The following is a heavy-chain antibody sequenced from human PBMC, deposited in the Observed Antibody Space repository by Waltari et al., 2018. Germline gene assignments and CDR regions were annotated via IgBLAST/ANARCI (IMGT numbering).Heavy chain of an antibody. D-gene: IGHD6-19*01. CDR3: ARDRAASGWSY. J-gene: IGHJ4*02. V-gene: IGHV4-61*09. CDR1: GGSISSGSYY. Sequence: QVQLQASGPGLVKPSQTLSLTFTVSGGSISSGSYYWSWIRQPAGKGLEWIGYIYTSGSTNYNPALKSRVTISVDTSKNQFSLKLSSVTAADTAVYYCARDRAASGWSYWGQGTLVTVSS. CDR2: IYTSGST.